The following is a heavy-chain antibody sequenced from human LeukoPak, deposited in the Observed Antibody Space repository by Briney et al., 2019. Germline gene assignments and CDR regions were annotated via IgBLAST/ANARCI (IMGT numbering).Heavy chain of an antibody. D-gene: IGHD3-10*02. J-gene: IGHJ6*04. Sequence: GGSLRLSCAASGFTFSSYEMNWVRQAPGKGLEGVSYISSSGSSSGRIIYYADSVKGRFTISRDNAKNSLYLQMSSLRAEDTAVYYCAELGITMIGGVWGKGTTVTISS. CDR1: GFTFSSYE. CDR3: AELGITMIGGV. CDR2: ISSSGSSSGRII. V-gene: IGHV3-48*03.